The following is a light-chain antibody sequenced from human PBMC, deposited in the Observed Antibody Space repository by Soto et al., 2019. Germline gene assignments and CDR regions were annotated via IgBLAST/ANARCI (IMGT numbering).Light chain of an antibody. Sequence: ERVITQSPTTLSVSRGERATLCCRASQSVSSNLAWYQQKPGQAPRLLIYGASSRATGIPDRFSGSGSGTEFTLTISSLQSEDFAVYYCRQYNNWPITFAQGTRLDIK. CDR3: RQYNNWPIT. CDR1: QSVSSN. J-gene: IGKJ5*01. V-gene: IGKV3D-15*01. CDR2: GAS.